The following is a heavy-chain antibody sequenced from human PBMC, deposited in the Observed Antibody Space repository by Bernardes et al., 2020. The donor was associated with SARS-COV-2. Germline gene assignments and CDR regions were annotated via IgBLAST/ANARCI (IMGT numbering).Heavy chain of an antibody. CDR1: GFTFRNYA. D-gene: IGHD3-9*01. V-gene: IGHV3-23*01. CDR3: ARGSFFESLGALYYFDY. CDR2: ISGSGGST. J-gene: IGHJ4*02. Sequence: GSLRLSCVASGFTFRNYAMTWVRQAPGKGLEWVSVISGSGGSTYYADSVKGRFTISRDNSKNTVYLQVSSLRAEDTAIYYCARGSFFESLGALYYFDYWGQGTLVTVSS.